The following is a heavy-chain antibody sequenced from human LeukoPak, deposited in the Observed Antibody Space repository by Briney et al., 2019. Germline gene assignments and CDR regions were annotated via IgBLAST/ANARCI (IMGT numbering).Heavy chain of an antibody. J-gene: IGHJ4*02. V-gene: IGHV3-48*03. Sequence: AGSLTLSCAASGFTFSSYEMNWVRQAPGKGLEWVSYISSSGSTIYYADSVKGRFTISRDNAKTVLYLKMNSLRVEDTAIYYCARGGSCSGGNCKYTRKEIDYWGQGTLVTVSS. CDR2: ISSSGSTI. CDR3: ARGGSCSGGNCKYTRKEIDY. D-gene: IGHD2-15*01. CDR1: GFTFSSYE.